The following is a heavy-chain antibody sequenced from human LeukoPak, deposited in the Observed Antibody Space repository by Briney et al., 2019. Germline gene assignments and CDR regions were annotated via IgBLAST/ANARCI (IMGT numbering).Heavy chain of an antibody. CDR1: GFTFDDYA. CDR3: AKDKLHSSSSGKDY. J-gene: IGHJ4*02. Sequence: GRSLRLSCAASGFTFDDYAMHWVRQAPGKGLEWVSGISWNSGSIGYADSVKGRFTISRDNAKNSLYLQMNSLRAEDTALYYCAKDKLHSSSSGKDYWGQGTLATVSS. D-gene: IGHD6-6*01. V-gene: IGHV3-9*01. CDR2: ISWNSGSI.